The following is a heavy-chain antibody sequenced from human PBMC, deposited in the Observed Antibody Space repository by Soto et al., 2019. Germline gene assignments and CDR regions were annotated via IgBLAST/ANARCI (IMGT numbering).Heavy chain of an antibody. J-gene: IGHJ4*02. CDR2: ISGSGGST. CDR1: GFTFSSYA. V-gene: IGHV3-23*01. CDR3: AKVGRYSGYDYGDDY. Sequence: XVSLELSCAASGFTFSSYAMSWVRQAAGKGLEWVSAISGSGGSTYYADSVKGRFTISRDNSKNTLYLQMNSLRAEDTAVYYCAKVGRYSGYDYGDDYWGQGTLVTVSS. D-gene: IGHD5-12*01.